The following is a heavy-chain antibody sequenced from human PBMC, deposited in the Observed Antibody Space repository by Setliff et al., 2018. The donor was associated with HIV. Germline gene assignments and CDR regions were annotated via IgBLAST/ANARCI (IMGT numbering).Heavy chain of an antibody. D-gene: IGHD3-22*01. CDR3: ARRREYYYDSSAYDY. J-gene: IGHJ4*02. V-gene: IGHV4-31*03. CDR1: GASISSGGYY. Sequence: PSETLSLTCTVSGASISSGGYYWSWIRQHPGKGLEWIGYIYYSGTTYYNPSLKSRVTISVDTSKNQFSLKLSSVTAADTAVYYCARRREYYYDSSAYDYWGQGTLVTVS. CDR2: IYYSGTT.